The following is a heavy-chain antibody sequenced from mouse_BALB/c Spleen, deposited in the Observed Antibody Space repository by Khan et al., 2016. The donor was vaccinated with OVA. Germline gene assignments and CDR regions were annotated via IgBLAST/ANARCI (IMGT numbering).Heavy chain of an antibody. D-gene: IGHD1-1*02. J-gene: IGHJ3*01. CDR3: ARSNYGPFAY. CDR1: GFTFSSFT. V-gene: IGHV5-9*03. CDR2: ISSGGDNT. Sequence: EVQLVESGGGLVKPGGSLKLSCAASGFTFSSFTMSWVRQTPEKRLAWVASISSGGDNTYYPDSVKGRFSISRANAKNNLYLKMSRLRSEDTALYYCARSNYGPFAYWGQGTLVTVSA.